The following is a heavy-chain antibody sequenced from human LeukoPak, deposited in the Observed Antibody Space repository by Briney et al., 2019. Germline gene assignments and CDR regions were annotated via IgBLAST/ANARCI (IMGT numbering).Heavy chain of an antibody. D-gene: IGHD6-19*01. CDR2: ISNNGGYI. CDR3: ARVGSSGYFDY. CDR1: GFTFSSSA. Sequence: GGSLRLSCAASGFTFSSSAMSWVRQAPGKGLEWVSAISNNGGYIYYADSVKGRFTISRDNAKNSLYLQMNSLRAEDTAVYYCARVGSSGYFDYWGQGTLVTVSS. V-gene: IGHV3-21*01. J-gene: IGHJ4*02.